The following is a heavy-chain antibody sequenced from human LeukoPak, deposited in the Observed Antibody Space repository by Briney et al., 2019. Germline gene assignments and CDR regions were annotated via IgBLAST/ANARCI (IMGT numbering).Heavy chain of an antibody. CDR1: GFSLSGDW. CDR3: ARPVNRLFLF. D-gene: IGHD2-21*01. Sequence: PGGSLRLSCLGSGFSLSGDWMTWVRPAPGTGLEWVANIKEDGGETYYVDSVKGRFTISRDNAKNSLYLQMNNLRAEDTAVYFCARPVNRLFLFWGPGTQVTVSS. J-gene: IGHJ4*02. CDR2: IKEDGGET. V-gene: IGHV3-7*01.